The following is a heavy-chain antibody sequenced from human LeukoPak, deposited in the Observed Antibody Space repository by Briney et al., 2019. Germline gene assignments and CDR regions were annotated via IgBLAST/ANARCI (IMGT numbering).Heavy chain of an antibody. J-gene: IGHJ5*02. CDR1: GYTFTSYG. CDR2: ISAYNGNT. CDR3: ARDKRAYCSGGSCYLGWFDP. V-gene: IGHV1-18*01. Sequence: ASVKVSCKASGYTFTSYGISWVRQAPGQGLEWMGWISAYNGNTNYAQKFQGRVTMTRDTSISTAYMELSRLRSDDTAVYYCARDKRAYCSGGSCYLGWFDPWGQGTLVTVSS. D-gene: IGHD2-15*01.